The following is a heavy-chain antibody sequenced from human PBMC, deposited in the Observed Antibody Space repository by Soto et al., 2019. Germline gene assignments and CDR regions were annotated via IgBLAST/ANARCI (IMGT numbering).Heavy chain of an antibody. CDR3: TTPRYGLIYYYYGMDV. D-gene: IGHD3-10*01. CDR1: GFTFSNAW. J-gene: IGHJ6*02. V-gene: IGHV3-15*01. CDR2: IKSKTDGGTT. Sequence: KSGGSLRLSCAASGFTFSNAWMSWVRQAPGKGLEWVGRIKSKTDGGTTDYAAPVKGRFTISRDDSKNTLYLQMNSLKTEDTAVYYCTTPRYGLIYYYYGMDVWGQGTTVTVSS.